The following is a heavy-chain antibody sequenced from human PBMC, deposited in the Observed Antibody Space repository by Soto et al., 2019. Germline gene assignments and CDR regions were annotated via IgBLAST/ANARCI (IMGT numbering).Heavy chain of an antibody. Sequence: QVQLVESGGGVVQPGRSLRLSCAASGFIFSSYAMHWVRQAPGKGLEWVALISSDGSNKFYADSVKGRFTISRDNSKNTLFLQMNSLRGEDSAVYYCARPETDIESVLLGMVVSGQGTTVTVSS. CDR2: ISSDGSNK. CDR1: GFIFSSYA. CDR3: ARPETDIESVLLGMVV. D-gene: IGHD5-12*01. J-gene: IGHJ6*02. V-gene: IGHV3-30-3*01.